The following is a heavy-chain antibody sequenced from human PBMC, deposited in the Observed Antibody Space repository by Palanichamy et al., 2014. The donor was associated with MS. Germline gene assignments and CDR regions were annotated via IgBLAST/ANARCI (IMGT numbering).Heavy chain of an antibody. CDR2: IATYNDHT. Sequence: QVHLAQSGPELKKPGASVKVSCRASGYIFTKYAISWVRQAPGQGPEWMGWIATYNDHTQYAQKFQGRVTMTTDTSTNTAYMELRSLTSDDTAVYFCARRVLTTLEAKIVYYFDLWGQGTVVPVSS. V-gene: IGHV1-18*01. CDR1: GYIFTKYA. D-gene: IGHD3-22*01. CDR3: ARRVLTTLEAKIVYYFDL. J-gene: IGHJ4*02.